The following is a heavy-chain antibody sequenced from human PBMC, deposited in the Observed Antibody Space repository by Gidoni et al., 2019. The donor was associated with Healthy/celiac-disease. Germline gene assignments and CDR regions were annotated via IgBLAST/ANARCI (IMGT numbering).Heavy chain of an antibody. V-gene: IGHV3-23*01. CDR3: AKDPNYYYDSSGYSYFQH. CDR2: IGGSGGST. J-gene: IGHJ1*01. D-gene: IGHD3-22*01. Sequence: EVQLLESGGGLVQPGGSLRLSCAASGVNFNSDAMSWVRQAPGKGREWVSAIGGSGGSTYYADSVKGRFTISRDNSKNTLYLQMNSLRAEDTAVYYCAKDPNYYYDSSGYSYFQHWGQGTLVTVSS. CDR1: GVNFNSDA.